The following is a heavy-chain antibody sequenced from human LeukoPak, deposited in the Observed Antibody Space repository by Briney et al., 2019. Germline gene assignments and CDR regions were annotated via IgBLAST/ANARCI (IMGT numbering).Heavy chain of an antibody. V-gene: IGHV1-8*01. D-gene: IGHD3-10*01. CDR2: VNPKTGNT. CDR1: GYTFTSYD. J-gene: IGHJ5*02. CDR3: ARGLFWFGDLKTHWFDP. Sequence: ASVKVSCKASGYTFTSYDINWVRQATGQGLEWMGWVNPKTGNTGYAQNFQGRVTMTRDTSISTAYMELGSLRSEDTAVYYCARGLFWFGDLKTHWFDPWGQGTLVTVSS.